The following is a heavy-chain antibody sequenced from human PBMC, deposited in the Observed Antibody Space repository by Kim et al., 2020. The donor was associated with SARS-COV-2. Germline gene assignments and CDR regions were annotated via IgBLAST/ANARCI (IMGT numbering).Heavy chain of an antibody. V-gene: IGHV3-30*18. Sequence: GGSLRLSCAASGFTFSSYGMHWVRQAPGKGLEWGAVISYDGSNKYYADSVKGRFTISRDNSKNTLYLQMNSLRAEDTAVYYCEKAGRLAAAYCHYWGQGTVVTVSS. D-gene: IGHD6-13*01. CDR2: ISYDGSNK. J-gene: IGHJ4*02. CDR1: GFTFSSYG. CDR3: EKAGRLAAAYCHY.